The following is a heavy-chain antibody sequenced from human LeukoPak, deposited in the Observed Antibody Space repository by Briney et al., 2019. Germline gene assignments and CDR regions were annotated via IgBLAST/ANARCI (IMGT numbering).Heavy chain of an antibody. V-gene: IGHV3-11*01. CDR2: ISGVASDI. Sequence: GGSLRLSCTASVFTFTDYYMTWIRQAPGKGLECVSYISGVASDILYADSVKGRYTISRDNAKNSVYLQINTLRAEDTPLYFCARGGDHHMDVWGQGTTVTVSS. CDR3: ARGGDHHMDV. D-gene: IGHD3-10*01. J-gene: IGHJ6*02. CDR1: VFTFTDYY.